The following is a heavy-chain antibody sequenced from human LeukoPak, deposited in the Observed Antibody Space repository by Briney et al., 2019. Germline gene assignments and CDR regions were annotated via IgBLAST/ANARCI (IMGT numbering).Heavy chain of an antibody. CDR1: GYTFSGNF. CDR3: ARSSSYDSSGYYKTRQYYFDY. CDR2: INPNNGDT. D-gene: IGHD3-22*01. V-gene: IGHV1-2*02. J-gene: IGHJ4*02. Sequence: GASVKVSCKASGYTFSGNFMHWVRQAPGQGLEWMGWINPNNGDTNYAQKFQGRVTMTRDMSTSTVYMELSSLRSEDTAVYYCARSSSYDSSGYYKTRQYYFDYWGQGTLVTVSS.